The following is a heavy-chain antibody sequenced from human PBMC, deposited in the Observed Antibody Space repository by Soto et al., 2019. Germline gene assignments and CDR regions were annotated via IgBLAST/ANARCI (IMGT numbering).Heavy chain of an antibody. CDR1: GGSISSYY. J-gene: IGHJ2*01. D-gene: IGHD1-26*01. V-gene: IGHV4-59*01. CDR3: ARDDIVGAANWYFDL. CDR2: IYYSGNT. Sequence: PSETLSLTCTVSGGSISSYYLSWIRQPPGKGLEWIGYIYYSGNTNHNPSLKSRVTMSVDRSRNQFSLRLSSVTAADTAVYYCARDDIVGAANWYFDLWGRGTLVTVSS.